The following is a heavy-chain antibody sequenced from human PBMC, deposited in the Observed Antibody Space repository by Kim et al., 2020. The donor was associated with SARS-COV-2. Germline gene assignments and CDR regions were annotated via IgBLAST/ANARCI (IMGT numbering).Heavy chain of an antibody. V-gene: IGHV3-23*01. Sequence: GGSLRLSCGASGFTFSNYDMNWVRQAPGKGLEWVSSISSDGDSTNNADSVKGRFSISRDNSKNTMYLQMDSLRVEDTAVYYCTKGFDVWGQGAMVTVSS. CDR3: TKGFDV. CDR2: ISSDGDST. J-gene: IGHJ3*01. CDR1: GFTFSNYD.